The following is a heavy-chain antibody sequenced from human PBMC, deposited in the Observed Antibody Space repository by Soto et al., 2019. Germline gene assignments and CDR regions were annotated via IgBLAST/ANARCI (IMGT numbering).Heavy chain of an antibody. CDR3: ARSGQKYSRSWAFDY. CDR1: GFTFSSYG. Sequence: QVQLVESGGGVVQPGRSLRLSCAASGFTFSSYGMHGVRQAPGKGLEWVAVIWYDGSNKYYADSVKGRFTISRDNSKNTLYLQKNSLRAEDTAVYYCARSGQKYSRSWAFDYWGQGTLVTVSS. CDR2: IWYDGSNK. D-gene: IGHD6-13*01. J-gene: IGHJ4*02. V-gene: IGHV3-33*01.